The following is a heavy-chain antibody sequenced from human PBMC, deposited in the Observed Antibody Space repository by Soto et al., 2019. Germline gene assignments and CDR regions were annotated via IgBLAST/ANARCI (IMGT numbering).Heavy chain of an antibody. CDR3: ARARNRYFDY. V-gene: IGHV4-61*01. J-gene: IGHJ4*02. CDR1: GGSMSTGSYC. CDR2: VFRSWSI. D-gene: IGHD1-1*01. Sequence: QVHLQESGPGLVRPSESLSLTCNVSGGSMSTGSYCWSWVRQPPGKGLEWIGSVFRSWSINYSPSLKGRVTISIETSKNQFSLMLKSVAAADRGVYFCARARNRYFDYWGQGALVTVSS.